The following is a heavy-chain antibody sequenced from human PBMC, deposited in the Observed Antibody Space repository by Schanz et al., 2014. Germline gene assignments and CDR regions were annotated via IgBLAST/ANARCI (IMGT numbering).Heavy chain of an antibody. J-gene: IGHJ6*02. D-gene: IGHD3-9*01. Sequence: QVQLVQSGAEVKKPGASVKVSCKVSGSIFSKLLMHWVRQGPAKGLEWMGGFDPKKGEAIYAQKFQGRVTMTEDTSTGTAYMELSGLRSGDTAVYYCAKVDRTRYYAMDVWGQGTTVTVSS. CDR1: GSIFSKLL. V-gene: IGHV1-24*01. CDR2: FDPKKGEA. CDR3: AKVDRTRYYAMDV.